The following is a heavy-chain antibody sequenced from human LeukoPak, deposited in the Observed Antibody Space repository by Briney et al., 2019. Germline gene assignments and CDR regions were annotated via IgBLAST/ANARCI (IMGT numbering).Heavy chain of an antibody. Sequence: GASVKVSCKASGYTFTSYYMHWVRQAPGQGLEWMGIINPSGGSTSYAQKFQGRVTMTRDTSTSTVYMELSSLRSEDTAVYYCARDGLNCSSTSCYVGRPNWFDPWGQGTLVTVSS. CDR3: ARDGLNCSSTSCYVGRPNWFDP. J-gene: IGHJ5*02. CDR2: INPSGGST. D-gene: IGHD2-2*01. CDR1: GYTFTSYY. V-gene: IGHV1-46*01.